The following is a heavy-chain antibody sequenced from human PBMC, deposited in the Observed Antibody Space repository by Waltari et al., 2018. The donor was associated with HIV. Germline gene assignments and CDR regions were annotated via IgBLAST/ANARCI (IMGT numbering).Heavy chain of an antibody. CDR1: GGSTSSSSYY. J-gene: IGHJ6*02. D-gene: IGHD1-1*01. CDR2: LFHGVGT. Sequence: QQQLQESGPGLVKHSETLSLTCTVSGGSTSSSSYYWAWLRQSPGKGLEWSGGLFHGVGTYYSPSLRCRATISGDMSANRFSRKLTSVTATDTTVYFCARHCLQKGWLPQLKYYYGMDVWGQGTTVIVSS. CDR3: ARHCLQKGWLPQLKYYYGMDV. V-gene: IGHV4-39*01.